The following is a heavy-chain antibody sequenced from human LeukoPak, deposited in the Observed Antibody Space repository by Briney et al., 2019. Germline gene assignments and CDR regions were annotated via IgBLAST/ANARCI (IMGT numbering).Heavy chain of an antibody. D-gene: IGHD3-22*01. Sequence: GGSLRLSCAASGFTFSNYGIHWVRQAPGKGLEXXXVMWSDGSNKFYADSVKGRFTVSRDNSKSTVYLQMNSLRAEDTAVYYCARDFDTSGHYLFDYWGQGTLITVSS. CDR2: MWSDGSNK. CDR3: ARDFDTSGHYLFDY. CDR1: GFTFSNYG. J-gene: IGHJ4*02. V-gene: IGHV3-33*01.